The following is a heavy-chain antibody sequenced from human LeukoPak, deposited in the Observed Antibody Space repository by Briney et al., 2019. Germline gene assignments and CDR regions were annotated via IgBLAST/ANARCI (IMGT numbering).Heavy chain of an antibody. D-gene: IGHD1-14*01. Sequence: TGGSLRLSCAASGLTVSRNYMGWVRQAPGRGLEWISVFYSDGSIYYADSVKGRFTISRDNSKNTVDLQMNSLRAEDTAVYYCARENLAGIFPYGMDVWGQGTMVTVSS. J-gene: IGHJ6*02. CDR1: GLTVSRNY. V-gene: IGHV3-66*01. CDR2: FYSDGSI. CDR3: ARENLAGIFPYGMDV.